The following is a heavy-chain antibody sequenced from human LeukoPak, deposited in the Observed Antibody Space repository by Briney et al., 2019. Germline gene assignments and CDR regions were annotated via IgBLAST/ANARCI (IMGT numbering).Heavy chain of an antibody. J-gene: IGHJ3*02. CDR1: GYTFTCYY. Sequence: GASVKVSCKASGYTFTCYYMHWVRQAPGQGLEWMGWINPNSGGTNYAQKFQGRVTMTRDTSISTAYMELSRLRSDDTAVYYCARVHSGSYAHDAFDIWGQGTMVTVSS. CDR2: INPNSGGT. V-gene: IGHV1-2*02. CDR3: ARVHSGSYAHDAFDI. D-gene: IGHD1-26*01.